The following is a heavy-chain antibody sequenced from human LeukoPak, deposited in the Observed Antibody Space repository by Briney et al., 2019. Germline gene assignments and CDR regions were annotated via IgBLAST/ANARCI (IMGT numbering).Heavy chain of an antibody. CDR2: ISGSGGST. D-gene: IGHD3-22*01. Sequence: GGSLRLSCAASGFTFSSYAMSWVRQAPGKGLEWVSAISGSGGSTYYADSVKGRFTISRDNSKNTLYLQMNSLRAEDTAVYYCAKDVQGTYYYDSSGYLDYWGQGTLVTVSS. CDR3: AKDVQGTYYYDSSGYLDY. V-gene: IGHV3-23*01. CDR1: GFTFSSYA. J-gene: IGHJ4*02.